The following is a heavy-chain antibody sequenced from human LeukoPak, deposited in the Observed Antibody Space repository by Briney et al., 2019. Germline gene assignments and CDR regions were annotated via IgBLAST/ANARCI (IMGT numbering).Heavy chain of an antibody. V-gene: IGHV4-34*01. CDR2: INHSGST. D-gene: IGHD6-19*01. CDR3: GQYNSGSMDV. Sequence: PSETLSLTCAVYGGSFSGYYWSWIRQPPGKGLEWIGEINHSGSTNYNPSLKSRVTISVDASKNQFSLKLSSVTAADTAVYYCGQYNSGSMDVWGQGTTVTVSS. J-gene: IGHJ6*02. CDR1: GGSFSGYY.